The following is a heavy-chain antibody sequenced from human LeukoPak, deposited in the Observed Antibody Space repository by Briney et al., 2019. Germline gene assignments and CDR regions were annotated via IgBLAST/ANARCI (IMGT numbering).Heavy chain of an antibody. CDR3: ARVRYFDTSGYYYDFDS. J-gene: IGHJ4*02. CDR2: IYYSGST. CDR1: GGSISSYY. V-gene: IGHV4-59*08. Sequence: SETLSLTCTVSGGSISSYYWSWIRQPPGKGLEWIGYIYYSGSTYYNPSLKSRLTISVDTSRNQFSLTVSSVTAADTAVYYCARVRYFDTSGYYYDFDSWGQGTLVTVSS. D-gene: IGHD3-22*01.